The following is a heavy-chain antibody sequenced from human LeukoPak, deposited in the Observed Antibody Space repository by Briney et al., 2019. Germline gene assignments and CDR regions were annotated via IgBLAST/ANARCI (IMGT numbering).Heavy chain of an antibody. CDR1: GFTFNSYW. CDR2: IYSDGSTT. D-gene: IGHD3-3*01. Sequence: GGSLRLSCAASGFTFNSYWMHWVRQAPGKGLAWVSRIYSDGSTTNYADSVKGRFTISRDNAKNSLYLQMNSLRAEDTAVYYCARDSWSGNSGYWGQGTLVTVSS. CDR3: ARDSWSGNSGY. V-gene: IGHV3-74*01. J-gene: IGHJ4*02.